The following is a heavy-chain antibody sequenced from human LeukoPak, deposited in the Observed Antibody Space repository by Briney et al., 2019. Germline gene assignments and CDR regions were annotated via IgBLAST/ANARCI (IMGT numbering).Heavy chain of an antibody. CDR3: ARVGYSYGHDAFDI. J-gene: IGHJ3*02. CDR1: GGSFSGYY. D-gene: IGHD5-18*01. Sequence: SETLSLTCAVYGGSFSGYYWWWIRQPPGKGLEWIGEINHSGSTNYNPSLKSRVTISVDTSKNQFSLKLSSVTAADTAVYYCARVGYSYGHDAFDIWGQGTMVTVSS. V-gene: IGHV4-34*01. CDR2: INHSGST.